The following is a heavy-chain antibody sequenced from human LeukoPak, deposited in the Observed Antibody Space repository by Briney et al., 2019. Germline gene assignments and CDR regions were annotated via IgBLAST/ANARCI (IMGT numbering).Heavy chain of an antibody. Sequence: GGSLRLSCAASGFTFSNYWMGWVRQAPGKRPGWVANMNIDGSEKYYADSVKGRFSISRDNARNSVYLQMASLRVEDTAVYYCARGGGLDVWGQGATVTVSS. J-gene: IGHJ6*02. CDR2: MNIDGSEK. CDR1: GFTFSNYW. V-gene: IGHV3-7*04. CDR3: ARGGGLDV.